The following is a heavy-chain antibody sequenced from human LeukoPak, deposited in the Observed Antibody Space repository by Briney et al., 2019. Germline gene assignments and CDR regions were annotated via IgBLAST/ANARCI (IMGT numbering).Heavy chain of an antibody. V-gene: IGHV1-69*13. CDR3: ALTASYGWLYYFDY. Sequence: SVKVSCKASGGAFSSYAISWVRQAPGQGLEWMGGIIPIFGTANYAQKFQGRVTITADESTSTAYMELSSLRSEDTAVYYCALTASYGWLYYFDYWGQGTPVTVSS. CDR1: GGAFSSYA. J-gene: IGHJ4*02. CDR2: IIPIFGTA. D-gene: IGHD5-18*01.